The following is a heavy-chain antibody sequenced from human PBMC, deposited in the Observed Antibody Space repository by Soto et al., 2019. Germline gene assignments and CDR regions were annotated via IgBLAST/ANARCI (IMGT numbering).Heavy chain of an antibody. D-gene: IGHD2-15*01. V-gene: IGHV4-59*01. CDR1: GRLISSFY. CDR2: LSHTGKN. J-gene: IGHJ4*02. CDR3: ATQAGNCAGGSCRNHPSPFDF. Sequence: QVLLQESGPRLEKPSETLSLSCSVSGRLISSFYWSWIRQSPEKGLEWIGLLSHTGKNEYNPSLRGRVTMSADTTKNQFNLKLNSVTAADTAVYYCATQAGNCAGGSCRNHPSPFDFWGQGMLVTVSS.